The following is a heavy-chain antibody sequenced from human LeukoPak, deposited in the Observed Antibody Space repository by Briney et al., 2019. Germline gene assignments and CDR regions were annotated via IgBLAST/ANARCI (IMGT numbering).Heavy chain of an antibody. J-gene: IGHJ4*02. Sequence: SETLSLTCDVYGGSFSGYYWNWIRQSPGKGLEWIGEINHSGSTKYNPSLKSRVTVSLDTSKRQFSLKLSSVTAADTAVYYCARDGYNYLDYWGQGTLVTVSS. CDR1: GGSFSGYY. D-gene: IGHD5-24*01. CDR3: ARDGYNYLDY. CDR2: INHSGST. V-gene: IGHV4-34*01.